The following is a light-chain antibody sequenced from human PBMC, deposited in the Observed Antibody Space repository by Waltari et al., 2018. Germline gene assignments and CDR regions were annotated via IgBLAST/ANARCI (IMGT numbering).Light chain of an antibody. CDR3: QQLSSQPLT. J-gene: IGKJ4*01. Sequence: DIQLTQSPSFLSASVGDRVPITCRASQGISSYVAWYQQNPGKAPRLLIHSASTLQSGVPSRCSCSGSGTEFTLTISSLQPEDFASYYCQQLSSQPLTFGGGTKVEI. CDR1: QGISSY. V-gene: IGKV1-9*01. CDR2: SAS.